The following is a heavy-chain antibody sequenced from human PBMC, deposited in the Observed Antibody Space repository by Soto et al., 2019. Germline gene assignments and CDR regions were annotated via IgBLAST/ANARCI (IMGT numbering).Heavy chain of an antibody. CDR2: INHSGST. Sequence: SETLSLTCAVYGGSFSGYYWSWIRQPPGKGLEWIGEINHSGSTNYNPSLKSRVTISVDTSKNQFSLKLSSVTAADTAVYYCARGRIAARQLKYYYMDVWGKGTTVTVSS. V-gene: IGHV4-34*01. D-gene: IGHD6-6*01. CDR1: GGSFSGYY. J-gene: IGHJ6*03. CDR3: ARGRIAARQLKYYYMDV.